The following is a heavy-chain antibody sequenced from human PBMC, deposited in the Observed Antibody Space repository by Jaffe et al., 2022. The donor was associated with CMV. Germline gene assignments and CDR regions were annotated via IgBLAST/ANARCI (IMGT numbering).Heavy chain of an antibody. CDR1: GGSISSSSYY. D-gene: IGHD5-12*01. V-gene: IGHV4-39*02. CDR2: IYYSGST. CDR3: AREARGRLLHFDY. J-gene: IGHJ4*02. Sequence: QLQLQESGPGLVKPSETLSLTCTVSGGSISSSSYYWGWIRQPPGKGLEWIGSIYYSGSTYYNPSLKSRVTISVDTSKNQFSLKLSSVTAADTAVYYCAREARGRLLHFDYWGQGTLVTVSS.